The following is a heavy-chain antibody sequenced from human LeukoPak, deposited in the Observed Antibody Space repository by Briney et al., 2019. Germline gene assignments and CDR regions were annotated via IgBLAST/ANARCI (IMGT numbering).Heavy chain of an antibody. CDR3: ARDPEALDY. J-gene: IGHJ4*02. CDR1: GFTFSDYY. CDR2: ISSSSSFT. V-gene: IGHV3-11*05. Sequence: GGSLRLSCAASGFTFSDYYMSWIRQAPGKGLEWVSYISSSSSFTNYADSVKGRFTISRDNAKNSLYLQMNSLRAEDAAVYYCARDPEALDYWGQGTLVTVSS.